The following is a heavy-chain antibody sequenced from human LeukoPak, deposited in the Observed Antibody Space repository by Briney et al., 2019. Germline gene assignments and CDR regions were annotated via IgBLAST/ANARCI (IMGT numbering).Heavy chain of an antibody. Sequence: GASVKVSCKASGGTFSSYAISWVRQAPGQGLEWMGGIIPIFGTANYAQKFQGRVTITADESTSTAYMELSSLRSEDTAVYYCARGAWSSGWYRGGYYYYYMDVWGKGTTVTVSS. CDR1: GGTFSSYA. CDR3: ARGAWSSGWYRGGYYYYYMDV. D-gene: IGHD6-19*01. J-gene: IGHJ6*03. CDR2: IIPIFGTA. V-gene: IGHV1-69*13.